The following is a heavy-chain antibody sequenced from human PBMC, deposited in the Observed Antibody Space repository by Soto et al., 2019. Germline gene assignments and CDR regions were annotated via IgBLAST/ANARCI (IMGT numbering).Heavy chain of an antibody. CDR1: GGSISSGGYS. CDR3: ARGGGGGVHGMDV. D-gene: IGHD3-16*01. CDR2: IYHSGST. Sequence: QLQLQESGSGLVKPSQTLSLTCAVSGGSISSGGYSWSWIRQPPGKGLEWIGYIYHSGSTHYNPSPRRCVTISAARSRNRFSLRVGTGPTGGPALYSWARGGGGGVHGMDVWGQGTTVTVSS. V-gene: IGHV4-30-2*01. J-gene: IGHJ6*02.